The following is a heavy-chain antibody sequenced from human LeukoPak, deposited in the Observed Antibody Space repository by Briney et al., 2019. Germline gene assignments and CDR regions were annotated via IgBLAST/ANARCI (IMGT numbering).Heavy chain of an antibody. Sequence: GASVKVSYKASGYTFTSYGISWVRQAPGQGLEWMGWISAYNGNTNYAQKLQGRVTMTTDTSTSTAYMELRSLRSDDTAVYYCARSADYDSSGYYYDSDYWGQGTLVTVSS. CDR3: ARSADYDSSGYYYDSDY. D-gene: IGHD3-22*01. CDR2: ISAYNGNT. J-gene: IGHJ4*02. V-gene: IGHV1-18*01. CDR1: GYTFTSYG.